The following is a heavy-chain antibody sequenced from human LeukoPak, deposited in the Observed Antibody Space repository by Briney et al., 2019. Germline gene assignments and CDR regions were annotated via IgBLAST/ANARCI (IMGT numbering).Heavy chain of an antibody. V-gene: IGHV4-59*01. D-gene: IGHD3-10*01. CDR1: GVSISSYY. Sequence: SETLSLTCTVSGVSISSYYWNWIRQPPGKGLEWMGDIYYSGSTNYNASLKRGGTISVDTSKNQFSLKLSSVPAADTAVYYCAREGEAGTFDYWGQGTLVPVSS. CDR3: AREGEAGTFDY. CDR2: IYYSGST. J-gene: IGHJ4*02.